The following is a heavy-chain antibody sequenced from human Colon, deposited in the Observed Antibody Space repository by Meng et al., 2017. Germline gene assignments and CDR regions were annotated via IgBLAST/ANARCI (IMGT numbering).Heavy chain of an antibody. J-gene: IGHJ5*02. CDR3: ARDRKHYGERGWFDP. CDR2: IYYSGST. Sequence: QVQVQESGPGMLQPSQTLSLTCTVSGGSISSGDYYWSWIRQPPGKGLEWIGYIYYSGSTYSNASLKSRVTISIDRSKNQFSLKLSSVTAADTAVYYCARDRKHYGERGWFDPWGQGTLVTVS. D-gene: IGHD4-17*01. V-gene: IGHV4-30-4*01. CDR1: GGSISSGDYY.